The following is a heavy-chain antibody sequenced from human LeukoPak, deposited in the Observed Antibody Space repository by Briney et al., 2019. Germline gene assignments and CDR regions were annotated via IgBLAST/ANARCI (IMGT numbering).Heavy chain of an antibody. CDR3: ARQATVTTNNYYGMDV. J-gene: IGHJ6*02. D-gene: IGHD4-17*01. Sequence: GESLKISCKGSGYSFTSYWIGWVRQMPGKGLEWMGIIYPGDSDTRYSPSFQGQVTISADKSISTAYLQWSSLKASDTAMCYCARQATVTTNNYYGMDVWGQGTTVTVSS. V-gene: IGHV5-51*01. CDR1: GYSFTSYW. CDR2: IYPGDSDT.